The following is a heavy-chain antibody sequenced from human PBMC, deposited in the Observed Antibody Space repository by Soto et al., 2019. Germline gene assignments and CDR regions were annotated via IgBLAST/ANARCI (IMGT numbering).Heavy chain of an antibody. V-gene: IGHV3-33*01. J-gene: IGHJ4*02. CDR2: IWYDGSNK. CDR3: ARVLTLYGDYSGDY. Sequence: QVQLVESGGGVVQPGRSLRLSCAASGFTFSSYGMHWVRQAPGKGLEWVAVIWYDGSNKYYADSVKGRFTISRDNSKNTLYLQMKSLRAEDTAVYYCARVLTLYGDYSGDYWGQGTLVTVSS. CDR1: GFTFSSYG. D-gene: IGHD4-17*01.